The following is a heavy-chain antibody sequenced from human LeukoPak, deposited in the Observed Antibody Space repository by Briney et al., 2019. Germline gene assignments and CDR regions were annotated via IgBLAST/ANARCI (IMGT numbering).Heavy chain of an antibody. J-gene: IGHJ4*02. D-gene: IGHD6-6*01. CDR2: ISGSGGST. Sequence: GGSLRLSCAASGFTFSSYAMSWVRQAPGKGLEWVSTISGSGGSTYYADSVKGRFTISRDNSKNTLYLQMNSLRAEDTAVYYCAKASAGYSSSLWGQGTLVTVSS. CDR3: AKASAGYSSSL. V-gene: IGHV3-23*01. CDR1: GFTFSSYA.